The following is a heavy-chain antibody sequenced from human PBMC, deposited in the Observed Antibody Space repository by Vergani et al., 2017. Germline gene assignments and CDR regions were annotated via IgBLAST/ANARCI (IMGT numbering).Heavy chain of an antibody. CDR1: GGSISAGYYF. CDR3: ARRGGGYYSGGKVHPLRTAFDV. J-gene: IGHJ3*01. CDR2: MSASGNA. Sequence: QVQLQASGPGRVKPSQTLALTCTMSGGSISAGYYFWSWIRQPAGKGLEWLGHMSASGNASQSPSPKTLVSMSVDTSKNQFSLTVTSVTAADTAIYFCARRGGGYYSGGKVHPLRTAFDVWGHGTVVTVSS. D-gene: IGHD4-23*01. V-gene: IGHV4-61*02.